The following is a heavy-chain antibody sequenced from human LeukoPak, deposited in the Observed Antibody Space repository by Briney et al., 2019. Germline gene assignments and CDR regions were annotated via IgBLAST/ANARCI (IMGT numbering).Heavy chain of an antibody. D-gene: IGHD5-24*01. CDR3: AREIGPIQLHLWGSAFDY. J-gene: IGHJ4*02. CDR1: GYTFTSYY. CDR2: INPSGGST. V-gene: IGHV1-46*01. Sequence: ASVKVSCKASGYTFTSYYIHWVRQAPGQGLEWMGIINPSGGSTSYAQMFQGRVTMTRDTSTSTVYMELSSLRSEDTAVYYCAREIGPIQLHLWGSAFDYWGQGTLVTVSS.